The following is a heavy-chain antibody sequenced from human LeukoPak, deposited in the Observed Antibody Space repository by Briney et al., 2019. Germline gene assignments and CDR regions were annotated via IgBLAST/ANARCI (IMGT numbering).Heavy chain of an antibody. CDR3: ARNYYGSGSYYEDYYYYMDV. V-gene: IGHV4-59*08. J-gene: IGHJ6*03. D-gene: IGHD3-10*01. CDR1: GGSISSYY. Sequence: SETLSLTCTVSGGSISSYYWSWIRQPPGKGLEWIGYIYYSGSTNYNPSLKSRVTISVDTSKNQFSLKLSSVTAADMAVYYCARNYYGSGSYYEDYYYYMDVWGKGTTVTVSS. CDR2: IYYSGST.